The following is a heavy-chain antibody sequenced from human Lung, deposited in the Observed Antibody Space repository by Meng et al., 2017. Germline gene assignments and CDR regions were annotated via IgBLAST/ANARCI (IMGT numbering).Heavy chain of an antibody. CDR1: GGPSSSRHYY. Sequence: VLHQEQCPVLWTRLDHCSLNVLFLGGPSSSRHYYWSRIRHPPGKGLEWIGYIYYSGSTNYNPSLKSRATISVDTSKNQFSLKLSSVTAADTAVYHCARGYCYTTSCYVFYFDYWGQGTLVTVSS. CDR2: IYYSGST. D-gene: IGHD2-2*01. V-gene: IGHV4-61*01. CDR3: ARGYCYTTSCYVFYFDY. J-gene: IGHJ4*02.